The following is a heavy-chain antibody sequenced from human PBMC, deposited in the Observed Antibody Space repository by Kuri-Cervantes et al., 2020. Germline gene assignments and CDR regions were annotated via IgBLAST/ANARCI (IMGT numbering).Heavy chain of an antibody. D-gene: IGHD6-13*01. CDR1: TGSFSGYY. CDR2: INHSGST. V-gene: IGHV4-34*01. J-gene: IGHJ3*02. CDR3: ARGGSSPKNDAFDI. Sequence: SQTLSLTCAVYTGSFSGYYWSWIRQSPGKGLEWIGEINHSGSTNYNPSLKSRVTMSVDTSKNQFSLKLSSVTAADTAVYYCARGGSSPKNDAFDIWGQGTMVTVSS.